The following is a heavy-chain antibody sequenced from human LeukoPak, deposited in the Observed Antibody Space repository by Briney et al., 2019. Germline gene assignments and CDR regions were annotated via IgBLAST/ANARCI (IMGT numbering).Heavy chain of an antibody. CDR3: ARDVAGSGSYE. CDR2: IYYSGST. J-gene: IGHJ4*02. V-gene: IGHV4-59*01. D-gene: IGHD3-10*01. CDR1: GGSISSYY. Sequence: SETLSLTCTVSGGSISSYYWSWIRQPPGKGLEWIGYIYYSGSTNYNPSLKSRVTISVDTSKNQFSLKLSSVSAADTAVYYCARDVAGSGSYEWGQGTLVTVSS.